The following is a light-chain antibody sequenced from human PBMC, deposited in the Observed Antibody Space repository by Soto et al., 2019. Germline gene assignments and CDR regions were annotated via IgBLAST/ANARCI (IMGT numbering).Light chain of an antibody. CDR1: QSIGRW. Sequence: RVPIPCRASQSIGRWLAWYQQKPGKAPKLLIYAASTLESGVPSRFSGSGSGTDFSLTISCLQSEDFATYYRQQYYSFPLTFGGGTK. CDR2: AAS. J-gene: IGKJ4*01. CDR3: QQYYSFPLT. V-gene: IGKV1-8*01.